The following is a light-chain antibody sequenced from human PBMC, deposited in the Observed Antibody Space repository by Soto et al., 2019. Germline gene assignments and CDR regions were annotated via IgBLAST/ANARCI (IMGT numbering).Light chain of an antibody. CDR1: SSNIGSNN. CDR3: AAWDNGLSWYV. V-gene: IGLV1-47*02. CDR2: SNS. Sequence: QSALTQPPSASVTPGQRVTISCSGSSSNIGSNNVYWYQQLPGSAPKLLMHSNSQRPSGIPDRFSGSKSGTSASLAISGLRSEDQADYYCAAWDNGLSWYVCATGTKVIVL. J-gene: IGLJ1*01.